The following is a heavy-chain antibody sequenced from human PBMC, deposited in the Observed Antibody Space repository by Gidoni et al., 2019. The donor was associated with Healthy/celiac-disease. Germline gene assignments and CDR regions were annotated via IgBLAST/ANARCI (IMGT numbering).Heavy chain of an antibody. D-gene: IGHD6-13*01. CDR1: VFTFRSYG. V-gene: IGHV3-33*01. CDR3: ARVSGIAAARDAFDI. J-gene: IGHJ3*02. Sequence: QVQLVESGGGVVQPGRSLRLSCSASVFTFRSYGMHWVRQAPGKGLEWVAVIWYDGSNKYYADSVKGRFTISRENSKNTLYLQMNSLRAEDTAVYYCARVSGIAAARDAFDIWGQGTMVTVSS. CDR2: IWYDGSNK.